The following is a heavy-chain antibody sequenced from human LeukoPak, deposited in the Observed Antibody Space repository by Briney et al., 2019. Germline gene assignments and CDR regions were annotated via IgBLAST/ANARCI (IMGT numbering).Heavy chain of an antibody. V-gene: IGHV1-2*02. J-gene: IGHJ4*02. CDR2: INPNSGDT. Sequence: ASVKVSCKASGYTFTAYYVHWVRQAPGQGLEWMGWINPNSGDTSSAQKFQGRVTMTRDTSISTVYMELSRLRSDDTAVYYCARDYIDPGNYTPLGYWGQGTLVIVSS. D-gene: IGHD1-7*01. CDR3: ARDYIDPGNYTPLGY. CDR1: GYTFTAYY.